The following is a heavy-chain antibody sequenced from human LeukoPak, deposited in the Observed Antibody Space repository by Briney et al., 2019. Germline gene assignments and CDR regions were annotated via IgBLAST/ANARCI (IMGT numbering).Heavy chain of an antibody. CDR2: ISYDGSNK. Sequence: GGSLRLSCAASGFTFSSYGMHWVRQAPGKGLEWVAVISYDGSNKYYADSVKGRFTISRDNSKNTLYLQMNSLRAEDTAVYYCALTLWGGYCSSTSCYQFDYWGQGTLVTVSS. V-gene: IGHV3-30*03. CDR1: GFTFSSYG. D-gene: IGHD2-2*01. CDR3: ALTLWGGYCSSTSCYQFDY. J-gene: IGHJ4*02.